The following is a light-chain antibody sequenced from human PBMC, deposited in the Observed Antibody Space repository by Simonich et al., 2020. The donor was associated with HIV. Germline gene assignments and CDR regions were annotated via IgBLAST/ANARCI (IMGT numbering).Light chain of an antibody. J-gene: IGLJ3*02. CDR1: SSDVGGYNY. V-gene: IGLV2-14*01. Sequence: QSALTQPASVSGSPGQSITISCTGTSSDVGGYNYVSWYQPHPGKAPKLMIYDVSKRPSGVSIRFSGSKSGNTASLTISGLQAEDEADYYCSSYTSSSTLVFGGGTKLTVL. CDR3: SSYTSSSTLV. CDR2: DVS.